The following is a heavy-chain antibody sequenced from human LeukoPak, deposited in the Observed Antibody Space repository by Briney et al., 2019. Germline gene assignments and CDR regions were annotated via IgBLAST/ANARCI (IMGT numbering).Heavy chain of an antibody. CDR2: ISGSGGST. Sequence: PGGSLRLSCATSGFTFSSYAMSWVRQAPGKGLEWVSAISGSGGSTYYADSVKGRFTISRDNSKNTLYLQMNSLRAEDTAVYYCAKDNFGDYGDYYFDYWGQGTLVTVSS. V-gene: IGHV3-23*01. D-gene: IGHD4-17*01. CDR3: AKDNFGDYGDYYFDY. CDR1: GFTFSSYA. J-gene: IGHJ4*02.